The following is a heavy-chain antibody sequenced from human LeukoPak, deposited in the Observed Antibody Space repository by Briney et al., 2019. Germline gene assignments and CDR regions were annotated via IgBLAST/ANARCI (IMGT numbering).Heavy chain of an antibody. CDR2: IGGSSATI. V-gene: IGHV3-48*01. D-gene: IGHD4-17*01. Sequence: PGGSLRLSCAASGFTFNTYSMNWVRQAPGKGLEWVSYIGGSSATIYYADSVKGRFTISRDNAKNSLYLQMNSLRAEDTAIYYCARKMYGDYFFDYWGRGTLVTVSS. CDR1: GFTFNTYS. CDR3: ARKMYGDYFFDY. J-gene: IGHJ4*02.